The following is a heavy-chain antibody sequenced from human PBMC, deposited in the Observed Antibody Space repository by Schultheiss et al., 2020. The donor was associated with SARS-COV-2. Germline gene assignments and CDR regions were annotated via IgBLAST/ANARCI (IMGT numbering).Heavy chain of an antibody. J-gene: IGHJ5*02. Sequence: ASVKVSCKASGYTFTGYYMHWVRQAPGQGLEWMGWMNPNSGNTGYAQKFQGRVTMTRNTSISTAYMELSSLRSEDTAVYYCARDRVLEWLPTGGFDPWGQGTLVTVSS. D-gene: IGHD3-3*01. V-gene: IGHV1-8*02. CDR3: ARDRVLEWLPTGGFDP. CDR2: MNPNSGNT. CDR1: GYTFTGYY.